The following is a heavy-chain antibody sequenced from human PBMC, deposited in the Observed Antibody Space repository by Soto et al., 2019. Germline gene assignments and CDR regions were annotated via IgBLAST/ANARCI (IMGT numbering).Heavy chain of an antibody. V-gene: IGHV1-2*02. CDR2: INPNNGAT. D-gene: IGHD1-1*01. J-gene: IGHJ5*02. Sequence: QVQLVQSGAEVKKPGASVKVSCKAPSYIFTAYFMHWVRQAPGQGLEWMGWINPNNGATHYGLSFQGRVTMTRDTSISTAYMELSSLRSDDMAVYYCASHDPGARFDPWGQGTLVIVSS. CDR1: SYIFTAYF. CDR3: ASHDPGARFDP.